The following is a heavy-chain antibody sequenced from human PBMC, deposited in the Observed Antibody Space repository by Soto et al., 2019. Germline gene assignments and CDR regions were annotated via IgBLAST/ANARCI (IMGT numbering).Heavy chain of an antibody. J-gene: IGHJ4*02. CDR1: GGSLRNSV. CDR3: ASLGHPGH. V-gene: IGHV1-69*01. CDR2: VIPILGTA. Sequence: QVQLVQSGAEVKKPGSSVKVSCTASGGSLRNSVISWVRQAPAQRLEWMGGVIPILGTANYAQKFQGRVTLTADEATSTAYMDLSSLGPDDTAVYYCASLGHPGHWGPGTLVIVSS.